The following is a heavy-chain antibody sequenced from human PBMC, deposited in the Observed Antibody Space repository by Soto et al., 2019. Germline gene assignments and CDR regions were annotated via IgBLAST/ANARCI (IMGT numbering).Heavy chain of an antibody. D-gene: IGHD3-22*01. J-gene: IGHJ3*02. CDR2: INPNSGGT. CDR3: ARPDLLNYYDSSGYFVDAFDI. V-gene: IGHV1-2*02. CDR1: GYTFTGYY. Sequence: ASVKVSCKASGYTFTGYYMHWVRQAPGQGLEWMGWINPNSGGTNYAQKFQGRATMTRDTSISTAYMELSRLRSDDTAVYYCARPDLLNYYDSSGYFVDAFDIWGQGTMVTVS.